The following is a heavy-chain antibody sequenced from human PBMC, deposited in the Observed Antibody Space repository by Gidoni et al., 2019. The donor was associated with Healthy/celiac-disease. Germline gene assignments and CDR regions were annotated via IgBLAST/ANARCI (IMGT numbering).Heavy chain of an antibody. Sequence: EVQLVESGGGLVQPGGSLRLSCAASGFTFSSYSMNWVRQAPGKGLEWVSYISSSSSTIYYADSVKGRFTISRDNAKNSLYLQMNSLRAEDTAVYYCARDRDPHSSSWYVELYYFDYWGQGTLVTVSS. CDR1: GFTFSSYS. J-gene: IGHJ4*02. D-gene: IGHD6-13*01. V-gene: IGHV3-48*01. CDR3: ARDRDPHSSSWYVELYYFDY. CDR2: ISSSSSTI.